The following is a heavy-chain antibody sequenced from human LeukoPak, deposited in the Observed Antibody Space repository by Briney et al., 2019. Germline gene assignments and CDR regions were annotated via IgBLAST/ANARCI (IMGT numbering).Heavy chain of an antibody. D-gene: IGHD6-19*01. J-gene: IGHJ4*02. Sequence: SETLSLTCTVSGYSISSGYQWAWIRQPPGKGLEWIASIHHSGATYYSPSLKSRVTMSVDTSKNQFSLKLSSVTAADTAVYYCARSNVPDSSGWWTGHNTIDYWGQGTLVTVSS. CDR2: IHHSGAT. V-gene: IGHV4-38-2*02. CDR1: GYSISSGYQ. CDR3: ARSNVPDSSGWWTGHNTIDY.